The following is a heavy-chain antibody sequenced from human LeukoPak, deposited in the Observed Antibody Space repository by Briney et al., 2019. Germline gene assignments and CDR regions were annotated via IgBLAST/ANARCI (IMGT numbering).Heavy chain of an antibody. CDR3: ARGGDLSLAMFDP. J-gene: IGHJ5*02. V-gene: IGHV4-30-4*08. CDR2: IYYSGST. D-gene: IGHD2-21*01. CDR1: EGSISSNSYY. Sequence: SETLSLTCTVSEGSISSNSYYWGWIRQPPGKGLEWIGYIYYSGSTYYNPSLKSRVTISVDTSKNQFSLKLSSVTAADTAVYYCARGGDLSLAMFDPWGQGTLVTVSS.